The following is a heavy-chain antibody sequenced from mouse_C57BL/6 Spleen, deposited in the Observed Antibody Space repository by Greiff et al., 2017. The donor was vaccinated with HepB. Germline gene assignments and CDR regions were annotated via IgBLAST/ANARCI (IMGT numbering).Heavy chain of an antibody. CDR3: ARSGTGFDY. Sequence: EVKLMESGGGLVKPGGSLKLSCAASGFTFSDYGMHWVRQAPEKGLEWVAYISSGSSTIYYADTVKGRFTLSRDNAKNTLFLQMSSLRSEDTAMFYCARSGTGFDYWGQGTTLTVSS. CDR2: ISSGSSTI. CDR1: GFTFSDYG. D-gene: IGHD4-1*01. V-gene: IGHV5-17*01. J-gene: IGHJ2*01.